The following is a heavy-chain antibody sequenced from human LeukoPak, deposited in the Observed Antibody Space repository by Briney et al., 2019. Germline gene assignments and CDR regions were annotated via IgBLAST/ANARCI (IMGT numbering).Heavy chain of an antibody. D-gene: IGHD4-17*01. CDR2: ISGSGGST. CDR1: GFTFSSYA. J-gene: IGHJ6*03. CDR3: AKDGDDYGDYVDYYYYYYMDV. V-gene: IGHV3-23*01. Sequence: GGSLRLSCAASGFTFSSYAMSWVRQAPGKGLEWVSAISGSGGSTYYADSVKGRFTISRDNSKNTLYLQMNSLRAGDTAVYYCAKDGDDYGDYVDYYYYYYMDVWGKGTTVTVSS.